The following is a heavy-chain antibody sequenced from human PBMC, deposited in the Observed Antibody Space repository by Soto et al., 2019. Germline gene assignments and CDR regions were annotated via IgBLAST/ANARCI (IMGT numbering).Heavy chain of an antibody. CDR3: ARGNGDIDDY. CDR2: MNPNTGDT. V-gene: IGHV1-8*01. D-gene: IGHD2-8*01. CDR1: GYTFISYD. Sequence: QVQLVQSGAEVKKPGASVKVSCKASGYTFISYDINWVRQATGQGLEWMGWMNPNTGDTDYAQKFQGRVTMTRNTSMNTANLELSSLRSEDLAVDFFARGNGDIDDYWGQGNLVTVSS. J-gene: IGHJ4*02.